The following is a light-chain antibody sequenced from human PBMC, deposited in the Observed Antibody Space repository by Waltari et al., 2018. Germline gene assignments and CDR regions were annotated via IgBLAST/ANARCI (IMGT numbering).Light chain of an antibody. Sequence: AIRMIQSPTSISASTGDRVTIRCRASQGISSFLAWYQQKPGKAPKLLIYASSTLQSGVPSRFSGSGSGTDFTLTISCLQSEDFASYYCQQYYSYPPTFGGGTKVEIK. CDR2: ASS. CDR3: QQYYSYPPT. J-gene: IGKJ4*02. V-gene: IGKV1-8*01. CDR1: QGISSF.